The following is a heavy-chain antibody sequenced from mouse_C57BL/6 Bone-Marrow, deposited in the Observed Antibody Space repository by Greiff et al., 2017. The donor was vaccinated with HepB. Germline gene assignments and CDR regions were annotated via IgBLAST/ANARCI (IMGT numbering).Heavy chain of an antibody. V-gene: IGHV12-3*01. Sequence: VKVVESGPGLVKPSQSLFLTCSITGFPFTSGYYWIWIRQSPGKPLGWMGYITHSGETFYNPSLQSPISITRDTSKNQFFLQVNSVTTEDTAMYYCAGAPDGYSFAYWGQGTLVTVSA. D-gene: IGHD2-3*01. CDR2: ITHSGET. J-gene: IGHJ3*01. CDR3: AGAPDGYSFAY. CDR1: GFPFTSGYY.